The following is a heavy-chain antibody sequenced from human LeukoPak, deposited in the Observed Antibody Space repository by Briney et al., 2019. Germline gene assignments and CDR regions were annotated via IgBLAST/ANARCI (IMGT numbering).Heavy chain of an antibody. Sequence: GGSLRLSCAASGFTFSSYSMSWVRQAPGKGLEWVSAISGSGGSTYYADSVKGRFTISRDNSKNTLYLQMNSLRAEDTAVYYCATEGGWLQLPFDYWGQGTLVTVSS. CDR3: ATEGGWLQLPFDY. D-gene: IGHD5-24*01. CDR2: ISGSGGST. CDR1: GFTFSSYS. V-gene: IGHV3-23*01. J-gene: IGHJ4*02.